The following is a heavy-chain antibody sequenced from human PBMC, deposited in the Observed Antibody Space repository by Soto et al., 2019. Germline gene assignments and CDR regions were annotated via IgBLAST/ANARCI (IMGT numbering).Heavy chain of an antibody. J-gene: IGHJ4*02. CDR1: GYTFSSYS. V-gene: IGHV1-18*01. Sequence: QVQLVQSGAEVKKPGASVKVSCKTSGYTFSSYSISWVRQAPGQGLEWMGWISGYNGNTNYAQKFQGRVTMTTDTSTSTADMELRSLTSDDTAVYYCARGMGLAADFDYWGQGTLVTVSS. CDR3: ARGMGLAADFDY. CDR2: ISGYNGNT. D-gene: IGHD3-9*01.